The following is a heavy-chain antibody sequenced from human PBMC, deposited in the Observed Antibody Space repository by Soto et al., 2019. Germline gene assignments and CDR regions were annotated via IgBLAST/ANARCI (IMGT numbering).Heavy chain of an antibody. Sequence: QLQLQESGPGLVKPSETLSLTCTVSGGSISSSSYYWGWIRQPPGKGLEWIGSIYYSGSTYYNPSIKSRVTLSLDTSKNQFSLQLSSVTSADAAVYYCASECSSDDCSSTIRHYYYYYMDAWGKGTTVTVSS. D-gene: IGHD2-2*01. CDR3: ASECSSDDCSSTIRHYYYYYMDA. V-gene: IGHV4-39*01. J-gene: IGHJ6*03. CDR1: GGSISSSSYY. CDR2: IYYSGST.